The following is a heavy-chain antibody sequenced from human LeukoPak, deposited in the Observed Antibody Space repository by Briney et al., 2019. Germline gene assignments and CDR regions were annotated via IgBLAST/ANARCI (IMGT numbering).Heavy chain of an antibody. CDR3: ARHGSDYGAYYFDF. V-gene: IGHV5-51*01. CDR1: GYSFTSYW. CDR2: IYPGDSDT. J-gene: IGHJ4*02. D-gene: IGHD3-10*01. Sequence: GESLKISCKGSGYSFTSYWIGWVRQMPGKGLEWMGIIYPGDSDTRYSPSFQDHVTISVDRSISTAYLQWRNLKASDTAIYYCARHGSDYGAYYFDFWGQGTLVTVSS.